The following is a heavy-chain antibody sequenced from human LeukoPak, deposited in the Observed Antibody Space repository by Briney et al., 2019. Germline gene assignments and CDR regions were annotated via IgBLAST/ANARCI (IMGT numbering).Heavy chain of an antibody. D-gene: IGHD3-22*01. Sequence: SETLSLTCTLSGGSLSSYYWSWIRQPPGKGLEWIGYIYYSVSTSYNSSLKSRVTISLDTPKNQFSLKLSSVTAADTAVYYCARSFDSRGYYYYGMDVWGQGSTVTVSS. CDR1: GGSLSSYY. V-gene: IGHV4-59*01. CDR3: ARSFDSRGYYYYGMDV. J-gene: IGHJ6*02. CDR2: IYYSVST.